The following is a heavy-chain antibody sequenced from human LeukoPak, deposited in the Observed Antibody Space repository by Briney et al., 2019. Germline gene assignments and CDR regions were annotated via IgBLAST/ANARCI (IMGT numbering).Heavy chain of an antibody. V-gene: IGHV3-48*03. CDR1: GFTFSSYE. D-gene: IGHD3-9*01. CDR3: ARLVLTGTNYYYYYMDV. CDR2: ISSSGSTI. J-gene: IGHJ6*03. Sequence: GGSLRLSCAASGFTFSSYEMNWVRQAPGKGLEWVSYISSSGSTIYYADSVKGRFTISRDNAKNSLYLQMNSLRAEDTAVYYCARLVLTGTNYYYYYMDVWGKGTTVTVSS.